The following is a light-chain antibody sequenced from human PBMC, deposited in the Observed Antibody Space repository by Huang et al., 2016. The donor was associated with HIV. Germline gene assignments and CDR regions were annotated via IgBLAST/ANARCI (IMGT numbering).Light chain of an antibody. CDR3: QQYFTTPLA. J-gene: IGKJ4*01. V-gene: IGKV1-NL1*01. CDR1: QAISNS. CDR2: AAS. Sequence: IQMTQSPSSLSASVGDRVTITCRASQAISNSLVWYQQKPGKAPKLLLFAASRLDSGVPSSCRGSGSGTDYTLTISSLQPDDFATYYCQQYFTTPLAFGGGTKVEIK.